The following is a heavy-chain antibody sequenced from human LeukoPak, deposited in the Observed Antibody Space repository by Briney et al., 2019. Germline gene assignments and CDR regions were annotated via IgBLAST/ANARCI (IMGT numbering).Heavy chain of an antibody. CDR3: ARNGETHPADYFDY. V-gene: IGHV4-34*01. CDR2: INHSGST. D-gene: IGHD2-8*01. Sequence: KTSETLSLTCAVYGGSFSGYYWSWIRQPPGKGLEWIGEINHSGSTNYNPSLKSRVTISVDTSKNQFSLKLSSVTAADTAVYYCARNGETHPADYFDYWGQGTLVTVSS. CDR1: GGSFSGYY. J-gene: IGHJ4*02.